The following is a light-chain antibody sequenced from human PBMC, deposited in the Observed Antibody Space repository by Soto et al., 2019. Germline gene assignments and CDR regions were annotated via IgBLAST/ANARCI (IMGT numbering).Light chain of an antibody. CDR3: SSYTSSRTRV. V-gene: IGLV2-14*01. CDR2: EVS. J-gene: IGLJ1*01. Sequence: QCALTQPASVSGSPGQSITISCTGTSSDVGGYNYVSWYQQHPGKAPKLMIYEVSNRPSGVSTRFSGSKSGNTASLTISGLQAEDEADYYCSSYTSSRTRVFGTGTKVTVL. CDR1: SSDVGGYNY.